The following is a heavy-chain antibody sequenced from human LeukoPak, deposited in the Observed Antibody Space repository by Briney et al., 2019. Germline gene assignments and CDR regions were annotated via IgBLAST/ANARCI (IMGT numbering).Heavy chain of an antibody. J-gene: IGHJ4*02. D-gene: IGHD3-10*01. CDR1: GGSVSSGSYY. V-gene: IGHV4-61*01. CDR3: AREGLATMIRGVIPY. Sequence: PSETLSLTCTVSGGSVSSGSYYWSWIRQPPGKGLEWIVYIYYSGNTNYNPSLKSRVTISVDTSKNQFSLKLSSVTAADTAVYYCAREGLATMIRGVIPYWGQGTLVTVSS. CDR2: IYYSGNT.